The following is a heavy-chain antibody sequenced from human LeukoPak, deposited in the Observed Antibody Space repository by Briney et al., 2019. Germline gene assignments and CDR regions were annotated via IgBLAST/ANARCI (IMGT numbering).Heavy chain of an antibody. J-gene: IGHJ4*02. CDR2: ISAYNGNT. Sequence: ASVKVSCKASGYTFTSYGISWVRQAPGQGLEWMGWISAYNGNTNYAPKFQGRVTMTRDTSISTAYMELSRLRSDDTAVYYCARSYCGGDCYSVFDYWGQGTLVTVSS. CDR3: ARSYCGGDCYSVFDY. CDR1: GYTFTSYG. V-gene: IGHV1-18*01. D-gene: IGHD2-21*02.